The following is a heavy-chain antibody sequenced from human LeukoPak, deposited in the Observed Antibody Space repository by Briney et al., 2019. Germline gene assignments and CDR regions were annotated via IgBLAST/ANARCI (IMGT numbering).Heavy chain of an antibody. J-gene: IGHJ5*02. CDR1: GFTFSSYS. CDR2: ISTSSSNI. Sequence: GGSLRLSCAASGFTFSSYSMNWVRQAPGKGLEWVSYISTSSSNIYYADSVKGRFTISRDNAKNSLYLQMNSLRAEDTAAYYCARAGLPERWLQLTTLNWFDPWGQGTLVTVSS. CDR3: ARAGLPERWLQLTTLNWFDP. V-gene: IGHV3-48*01. D-gene: IGHD5-24*01.